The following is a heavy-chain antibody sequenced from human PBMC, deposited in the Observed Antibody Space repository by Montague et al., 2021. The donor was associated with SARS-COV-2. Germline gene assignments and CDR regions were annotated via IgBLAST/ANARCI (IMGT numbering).Heavy chain of an antibody. CDR1: GFTFSSYA. CDR2: ISSSSSYI. Sequence: SLRLSCAASGFTFSSYAMHWVRQAPGKGLEWVSSISSSSSYIYYADSVKGRFTVSRDNAKNSLYLQMNSLRAEDTAVYYCAREITMVRGVTLDYWGQGTLVTVSS. CDR3: AREITMVRGVTLDY. V-gene: IGHV3-21*01. J-gene: IGHJ4*02. D-gene: IGHD3-10*01.